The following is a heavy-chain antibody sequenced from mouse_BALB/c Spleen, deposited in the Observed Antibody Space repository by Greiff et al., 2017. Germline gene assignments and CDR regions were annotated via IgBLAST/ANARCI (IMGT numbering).Heavy chain of an antibody. CDR1: GYSITSDYA. D-gene: IGHD1-1*01. J-gene: IGHJ2*01. V-gene: IGHV3-2*02. Sequence: EVQLQQSGPGLVKPSQSLSLTCTVTGYSITSDYAWNWIRQFPGNKLEWMGYISYSGSTSYNPSLKSRISITRDTSKNQFFLQLNSVTTEDTATYYCARAHYYGSSYFDYWGQGTTLTVSS. CDR3: ARAHYYGSSYFDY. CDR2: ISYSGST.